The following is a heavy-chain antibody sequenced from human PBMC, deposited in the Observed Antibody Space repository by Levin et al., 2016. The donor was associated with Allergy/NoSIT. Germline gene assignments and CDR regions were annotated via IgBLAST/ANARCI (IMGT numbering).Heavy chain of an antibody. Sequence: PGKGLEWIGEINHSGSTNYNPSLKSRVTISVDTSKNQFSLKLSSVTAADTAVYYCARGSEAVRLGELSPIDYWGQGTLVTVSS. D-gene: IGHD3-16*02. CDR2: INHSGST. J-gene: IGHJ4*02. CDR3: ARGSEAVRLGELSPIDY. V-gene: IGHV4-34*01.